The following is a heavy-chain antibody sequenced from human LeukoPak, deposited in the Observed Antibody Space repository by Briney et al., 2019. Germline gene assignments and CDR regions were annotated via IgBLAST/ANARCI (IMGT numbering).Heavy chain of an antibody. CDR1: GFTFSSYS. Sequence: PGGSLRLSCAASGFTFSSYSMNWVRQAPGKGLEWVSSISSSSYIYYADSVKGRFTISRDNAKNSLYLQMNSLRAEDTAVYYCARGGSSWYDGGYYYYGMDVWGQGTTVTVSS. CDR3: ARGGSSWYDGGYYYYGMDV. CDR2: ISSSSYI. V-gene: IGHV3-21*01. D-gene: IGHD6-13*01. J-gene: IGHJ6*02.